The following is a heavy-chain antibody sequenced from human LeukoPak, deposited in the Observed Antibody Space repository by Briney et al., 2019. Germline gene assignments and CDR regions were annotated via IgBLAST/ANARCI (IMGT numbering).Heavy chain of an antibody. J-gene: IGHJ4*02. CDR3: ARVVRRDYFDY. CDR2: INPNSGGT. V-gene: IGHV1-2*02. CDR1: GYTFTGYY. Sequence: ASVTVSCKASGYTFTGYYMHWVRQAPGQGIEWMGWINPNSGGTNYAQKFQGRVTMTRDTSISTAYMELSRLTSDDTAVYYCARVVRRDYFDYWGQGTLVTASS.